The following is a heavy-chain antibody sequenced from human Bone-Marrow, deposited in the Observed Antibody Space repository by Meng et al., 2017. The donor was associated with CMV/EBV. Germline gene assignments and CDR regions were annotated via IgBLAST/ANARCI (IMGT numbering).Heavy chain of an antibody. CDR2: ISSSSSYI. J-gene: IGHJ3*02. CDR3: ARDQNYYDSSGYYYDYDDACDI. D-gene: IGHD3-22*01. CDR1: GFTFSSYS. V-gene: IGHV3-21*01. Sequence: GGSLRLSCAASGFTFSSYSMNWVRQAPGKGLEWVSSISSSSSYIYYADSVKGRFTISRDNAKNSLYLQMNSLRAEDTAVYYCARDQNYYDSSGYYYDYDDACDIWGQGKMVNVPS.